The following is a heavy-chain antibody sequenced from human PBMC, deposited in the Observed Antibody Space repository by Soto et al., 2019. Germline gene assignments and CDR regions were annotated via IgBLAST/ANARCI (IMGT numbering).Heavy chain of an antibody. D-gene: IGHD6-19*01. CDR3: ARDPVGQWLVLGPYYYYYGMDV. V-gene: IGHV3-30*17. J-gene: IGHJ6*02. Sequence: CYSSSEVTFSSCWVVLICQSRGQGVYCGEVISYDGSNKYYADSVKGRFTISRDNSKNTLYLQMNSLRAEDTAVYYCARDPVGQWLVLGPYYYYYGMDVWGQGTTVTVSS. CDR2: ISYDGSNK. CDR1: EVTFSSCW.